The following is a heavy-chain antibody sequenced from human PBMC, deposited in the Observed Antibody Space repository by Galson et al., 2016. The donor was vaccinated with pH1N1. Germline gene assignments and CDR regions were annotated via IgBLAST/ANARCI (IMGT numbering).Heavy chain of an antibody. CDR3: ARTFTERLYGDCISAFDV. D-gene: IGHD4-17*01. J-gene: IGHJ3*01. Sequence: ETLSLTCIVSGGSISSHSWSWIRQPPGKGLEWIGHVYDSGSTNYNPSLKSRVTILVDTSRNRFSLRLHTVIAADTAIYYCARTFTERLYGDCISAFDVWGQGTRVTVSS. CDR1: GGSISSHS. V-gene: IGHV4-59*11. CDR2: VYDSGST.